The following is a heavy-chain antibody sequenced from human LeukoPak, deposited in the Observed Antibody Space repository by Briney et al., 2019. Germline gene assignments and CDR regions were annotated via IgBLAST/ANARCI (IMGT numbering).Heavy chain of an antibody. CDR2: IDGSGDNT. J-gene: IGHJ4*02. Sequence: GGSLRLSCAASGFTFSNCAMSWVRQAPGKGLEWVSGIDGSGDNTYYTDSVKGRFTISRDNSKDTLFLQMNSLRAEDTAVYYCAKADSYGGNSQLFDFWGQGTLVTVSS. CDR1: GFTFSNCA. V-gene: IGHV3-23*01. CDR3: AKADSYGGNSQLFDF. D-gene: IGHD4-23*01.